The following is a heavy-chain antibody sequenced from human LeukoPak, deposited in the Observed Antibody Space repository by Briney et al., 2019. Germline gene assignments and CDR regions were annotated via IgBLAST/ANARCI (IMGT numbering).Heavy chain of an antibody. CDR3: ARHLATVTASRQYYYYGMDV. Sequence: GESLKISCKGSGYSFTSYWIGWVRQMPGKGLEWMGIIYPVDSGIRYNPSFQGQVTISVDKSISTTYLQWSSLKASDTAIYYCARHLATVTASRQYYYYGMDVWGQGTTVTVSS. J-gene: IGHJ6*02. CDR2: IYPVDSGI. D-gene: IGHD4-17*01. CDR1: GYSFTSYW. V-gene: IGHV5-51*01.